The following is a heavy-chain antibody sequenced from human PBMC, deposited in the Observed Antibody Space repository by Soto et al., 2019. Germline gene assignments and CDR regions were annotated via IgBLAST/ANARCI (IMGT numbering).Heavy chain of an antibody. Sequence: GGSLRLSCAASGFTFSSDSMNWGRQAPGKGLEWVSSISSSSSYIYYADSVKGRFTISRDNAKNSLYLQMNSLRAEETAVYYCAIGTGTATCPNYCGQGILV. CDR1: GFTFSSDS. CDR2: ISSSSSYI. CDR3: AIGTGTATCPNY. J-gene: IGHJ4*02. V-gene: IGHV3-21*01. D-gene: IGHD1-1*01.